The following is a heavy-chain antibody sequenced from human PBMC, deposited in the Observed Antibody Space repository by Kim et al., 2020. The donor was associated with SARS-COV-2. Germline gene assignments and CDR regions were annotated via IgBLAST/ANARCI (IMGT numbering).Heavy chain of an antibody. CDR2: ISAYNGNT. CDR1: GYTFTSYS. CDR3: ARSYLRGEMATNNPDC. J-gene: IGHJ4*02. Sequence: ASVKVSCKASGYTFTSYSIIWVRQAPGQGLEWMGWISAYNGNTNYAQKLQGRVTMTTDTSTSTAYMELRSLRSDDTAVYYCARSYLRGEMATNNPDCWGQGTLLTVSS. V-gene: IGHV1-18*04. D-gene: IGHD3-16*01.